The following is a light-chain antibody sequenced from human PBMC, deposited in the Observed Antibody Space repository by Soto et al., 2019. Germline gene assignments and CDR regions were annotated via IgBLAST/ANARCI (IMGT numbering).Light chain of an antibody. CDR2: DVS. CDR1: QAVNSG. J-gene: IGKJ5*01. V-gene: IGKV1-12*01. CDR3: QQSNNHPIS. Sequence: DNQLTQSPSSISASVGDRVTITCRASQAVNSGLAWFQQKPGMAPKLVIYDVSSLQSGVPSRFSGSGSGTEFTLTISSLQPEDFATYYCQQSNNHPISFGQGTRLEI.